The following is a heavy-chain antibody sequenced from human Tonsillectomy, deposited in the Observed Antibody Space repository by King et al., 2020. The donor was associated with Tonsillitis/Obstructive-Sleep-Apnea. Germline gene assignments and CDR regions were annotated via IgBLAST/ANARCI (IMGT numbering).Heavy chain of an antibody. D-gene: IGHD3-3*01. CDR1: GGTFSSYA. Sequence: VQLVESGAEVKKPGSSVNVSCTASGGTFSSYAISWVRQAPGHGLEWMGGIIPIFGTANYAQKFQGRVTITADESTSTAYMELSSLRSEDTAVYYCATGFGVVTGNAFDIWGQGTMVTVSS. CDR2: IIPIFGTA. J-gene: IGHJ3*02. V-gene: IGHV1-69*01. CDR3: ATGFGVVTGNAFDI.